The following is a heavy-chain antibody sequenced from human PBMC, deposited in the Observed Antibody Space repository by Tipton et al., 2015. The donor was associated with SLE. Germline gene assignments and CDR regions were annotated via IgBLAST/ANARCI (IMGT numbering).Heavy chain of an antibody. Sequence: SLRLSCAASGFTFGNYWMRCVRQAPGKGLVWVSRINSDGSSRSYADSLKGRFTISRDNAKNTLYLPMNSLRIEDTALYYCTRDILPGGADVWGQGTTVTVSS. V-gene: IGHV3-74*01. D-gene: IGHD2-21*01. CDR3: TRDILPGGADV. J-gene: IGHJ6*02. CDR1: GFTFGNYW. CDR2: INSDGSSR.